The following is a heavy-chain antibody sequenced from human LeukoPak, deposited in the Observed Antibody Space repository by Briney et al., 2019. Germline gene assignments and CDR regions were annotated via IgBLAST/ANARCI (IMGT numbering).Heavy chain of an antibody. Sequence: PGGSLRLSCAASGFTFSSYAISWVRQAPGKGLEWVSAISGSGGSTYYADSVKGRFTISRDNSKNTLYLQMNSLRAEDTAVYYCAKDVNYYDSSGYDPQGYWGQGTLVTVSS. CDR3: AKDVNYYDSSGYDPQGY. D-gene: IGHD3-22*01. J-gene: IGHJ4*02. CDR2: ISGSGGST. V-gene: IGHV3-23*01. CDR1: GFTFSSYA.